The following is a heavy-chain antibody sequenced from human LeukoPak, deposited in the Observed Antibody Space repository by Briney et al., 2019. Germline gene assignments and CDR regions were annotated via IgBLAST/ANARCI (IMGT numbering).Heavy chain of an antibody. CDR3: ARGSTDSRRYFDY. CDR1: GGTFSGYY. V-gene: IGHV4-59*10. CDR2: IYTSGST. J-gene: IGHJ4*02. Sequence: SETLSLTCAVYGGTFSGYYWSWIRQPAGKGLEWIGRIYTSGSTNNNPSLKSRVTMSVDTSKNQFSLKLSSVTAADTAVYYCARGSTDSRRYFDYWGQGTLVTVSS. D-gene: IGHD2/OR15-2a*01.